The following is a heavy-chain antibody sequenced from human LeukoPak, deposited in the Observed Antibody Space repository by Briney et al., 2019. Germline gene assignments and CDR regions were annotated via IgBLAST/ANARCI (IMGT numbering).Heavy chain of an antibody. V-gene: IGHV3-23*01. CDR1: GFTFSSYA. Sequence: GGSLRLSCSASGFTFSSYAMTWVRQAPGKGLEWVSTISGRGDLEFYADSVKGRFTISRDNSKNTLYLQMNSLRAEDTAVYYCAKSKTMIVVAPMDYWGQGTLVTVSS. CDR3: AKSKTMIVVAPMDY. CDR2: ISGRGDLE. J-gene: IGHJ4*02. D-gene: IGHD3-22*01.